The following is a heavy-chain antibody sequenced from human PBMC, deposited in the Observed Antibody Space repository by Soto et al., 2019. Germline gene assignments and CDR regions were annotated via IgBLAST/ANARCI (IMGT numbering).Heavy chain of an antibody. D-gene: IGHD6-13*01. CDR2: ISGSGGYI. CDR3: ARDRQSTPWYAADY. CDR1: GFTFSSYS. J-gene: IGHJ4*02. Sequence: GGSMRLSCEGSGFTFSSYSMNWVRQAPGKGLEWVSSISGSGGYIYYADSVKGRFTISRDNAKNSLYLQMTSLRDEDTALYYCARDRQSTPWYAADYWGQGSLVTVSS. V-gene: IGHV3-21*01.